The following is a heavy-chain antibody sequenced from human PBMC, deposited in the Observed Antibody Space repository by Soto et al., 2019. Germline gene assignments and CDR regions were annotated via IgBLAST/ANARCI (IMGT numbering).Heavy chain of an antibody. CDR3: ARRDRSGFSYWLDT. CDR1: GGSISSGDYY. D-gene: IGHD3-22*01. V-gene: IGHV4-31*03. CDR2: IYFSGTT. Sequence: QVQLQESGPGLVKPSQTLSLTCTVSGGSISSGDYYWSWLRQHPGKGLEWIGSIYFSGTTYYNPSLKSRVTVSVDQSKNQFSFNLSSVAAADTAVYYCARRDRSGFSYWLDTWGQGTMVTVSS. J-gene: IGHJ5*02.